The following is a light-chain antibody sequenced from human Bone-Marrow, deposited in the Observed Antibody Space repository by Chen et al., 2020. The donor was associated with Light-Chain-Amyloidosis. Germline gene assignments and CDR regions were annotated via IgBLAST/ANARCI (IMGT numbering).Light chain of an antibody. Sequence: QSALTQPASVSGSPGRSITISCTGTSSDVGSYYLVSWYQQHPGKAPKLIVYEGNKRPSGVSNRFSGSKSGNTASLTISGLQAEDEADYYCCSYAGNSLVFGGGTKLTVL. CDR3: CSYAGNSLV. V-gene: IGLV2-23*01. CDR1: SSDVGSYYL. J-gene: IGLJ2*01. CDR2: EGN.